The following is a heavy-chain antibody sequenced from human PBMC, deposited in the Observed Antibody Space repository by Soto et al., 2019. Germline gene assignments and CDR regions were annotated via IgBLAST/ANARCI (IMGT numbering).Heavy chain of an antibody. CDR3: AAVSSDFDAFDI. CDR1: GYTFTSYG. D-gene: IGHD3-10*01. CDR2: ISADSGNT. V-gene: IGHV1-18*01. J-gene: IGHJ3*02. Sequence: ASVKVSCKASGYTFTSYGISWVRQAPGQGLEWMGWISADSGNTNYAQKLQGRVTMTRDMSTSTAYMELRSLRSEDTAVYYCAAVSSDFDAFDIWGQGTMVTVSS.